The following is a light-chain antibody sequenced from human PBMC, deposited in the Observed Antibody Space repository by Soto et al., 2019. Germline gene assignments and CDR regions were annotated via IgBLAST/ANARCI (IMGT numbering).Light chain of an antibody. CDR1: QSFRGL. CDR3: QQSYSMPRT. V-gene: IGKV3-11*01. CDR2: DAY. J-gene: IGKJ1*01. Sequence: EVVLTQSPVTLSLSPGERATLSCRASQSFRGLLAWYQQKPGQAPRLLIYDAYNRATGIPPRFSGSGSGTDFPLTISSLQPEDFATYSCQQSYSMPRTFGQGTKVEIK.